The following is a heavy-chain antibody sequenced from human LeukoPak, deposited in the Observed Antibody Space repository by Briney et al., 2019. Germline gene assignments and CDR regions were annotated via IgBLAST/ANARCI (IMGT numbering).Heavy chain of an antibody. Sequence: GESLKISCQGSGYSFSSYWIGWVRQMPGKAPEWMGVIYPGDSDTRYRPPFQGQVTMSADKSTNTAYLQWRSLRASDSAMYYCARQGHIVGGGWFDPWGQVTLVTVSS. J-gene: IGHJ5*02. CDR2: IYPGDSDT. CDR3: ARQGHIVGGGWFDP. CDR1: GYSFSSYW. V-gene: IGHV5-51*01. D-gene: IGHD2-15*01.